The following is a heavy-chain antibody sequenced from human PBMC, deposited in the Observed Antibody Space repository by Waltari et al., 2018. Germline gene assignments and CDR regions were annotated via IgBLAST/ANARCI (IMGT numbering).Heavy chain of an antibody. J-gene: IGHJ3*02. CDR2: IYHSGGT. CDR3: ASRYSSSILGAFDI. V-gene: IGHV4-38-2*01. CDR1: GYSISSGYY. Sequence: QVQLQESGPGLVKPSETLSLTCAVSGYSISSGYYWGWIRQPPGKGLEWIGSIYHSGGTYYNPSLKSRVTISVDTSKNQFSLKLSSVTAADTAVYYCASRYSSSILGAFDIWGQGTMVTVSS. D-gene: IGHD6-6*01.